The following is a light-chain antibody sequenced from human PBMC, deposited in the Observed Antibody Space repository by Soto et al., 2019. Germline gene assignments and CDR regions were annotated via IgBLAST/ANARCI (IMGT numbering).Light chain of an antibody. CDR3: QQRSKLLT. CDR1: QSVSSY. Sequence: EIVLTQSPATLSFSPGERATLSCRASQSVSSYLAWYQQKPGQAPRLLIYDASNRATCIPARFSGSESGTDVTLTISILEPEDFAVYYCQQRSKLLTFGEGTKVEIK. J-gene: IGKJ4*01. CDR2: DAS. V-gene: IGKV3-11*01.